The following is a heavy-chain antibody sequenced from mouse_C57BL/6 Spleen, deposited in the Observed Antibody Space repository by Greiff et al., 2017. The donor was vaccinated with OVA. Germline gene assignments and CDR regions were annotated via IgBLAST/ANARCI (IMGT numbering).Heavy chain of an antibody. CDR2: ISSGSSTI. V-gene: IGHV5-17*01. D-gene: IGHD2-4*01. J-gene: IGHJ4*01. CDR1: GFTFSDYG. Sequence: EVNVVESGGGLVKPGGSLKLSCAASGFTFSDYGMHWVRQAPEKGLEWVAYISSGSSTIYYADTVKGRFTISRDNAKNTLFLQMTSLRSEDTAMYYCARKAYDYDDYAMDYWGQGTSVTVSS. CDR3: ARKAYDYDDYAMDY.